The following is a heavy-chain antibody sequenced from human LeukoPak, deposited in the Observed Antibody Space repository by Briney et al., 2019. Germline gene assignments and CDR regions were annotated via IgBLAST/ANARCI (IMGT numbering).Heavy chain of an antibody. J-gene: IGHJ3*02. V-gene: IGHV1-69*06. D-gene: IGHD2-15*01. CDR2: IIPIFGTA. Sequence: ASVKVSCKASGGTFSSYAISWVRQAPGLRLEWMGGIIPIFGTANYAQKFQGRVTITADKSTSTAYMELSSLRSEDTAVYYCARAGGSVGAFDIWGQGTMVTVSS. CDR1: GGTFSSYA. CDR3: ARAGGSVGAFDI.